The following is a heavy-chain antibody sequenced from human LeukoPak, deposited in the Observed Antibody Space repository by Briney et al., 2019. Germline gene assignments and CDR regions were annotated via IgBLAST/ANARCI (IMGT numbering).Heavy chain of an antibody. CDR2: LDPYSGGT. CDR1: GYTFTGYY. J-gene: IGHJ5*01. D-gene: IGHD2-2*01. Sequence: ASVKVSCKASGYTFTGYYMHWVRQAPGQGREWMGWLDPYSGGTNYAQNFQGRVTMTRDTSISTASMELSRLISDDTAVCYCARGAGTSWFDYWGQGTLVTVSS. V-gene: IGHV1-2*02. CDR3: ARGAGTSWFDY.